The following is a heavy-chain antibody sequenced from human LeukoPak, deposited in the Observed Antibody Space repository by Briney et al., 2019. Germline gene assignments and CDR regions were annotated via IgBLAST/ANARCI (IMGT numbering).Heavy chain of an antibody. CDR2: ISYDGSNK. V-gene: IGHV3-30*18. Sequence: GGSLRLSCAASGFTFSSYSMNWVRQAPGKGLEWVAVISYDGSNKYYADSVKGRFTISRDNSKNTLYLQMNSLRAEDTAVYYCAKGGYSSSSLPDYWGQGTLVTVSS. CDR1: GFTFSSYS. J-gene: IGHJ4*02. CDR3: AKGGYSSSSLPDY. D-gene: IGHD6-6*01.